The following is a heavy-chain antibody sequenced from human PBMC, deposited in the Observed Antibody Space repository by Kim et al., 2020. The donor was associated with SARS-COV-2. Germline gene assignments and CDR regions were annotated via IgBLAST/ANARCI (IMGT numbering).Heavy chain of an antibody. CDR3: YYYGSGGLY. D-gene: IGHD3-10*01. V-gene: IGHV3-15*01. Sequence: GTTDYAAPVKGRFTISRDDSKNTLYLQMNSLKTEDTAVYYCYYYGSGGLYWGQGTLVTVSS. CDR2: GTT. J-gene: IGHJ4*02.